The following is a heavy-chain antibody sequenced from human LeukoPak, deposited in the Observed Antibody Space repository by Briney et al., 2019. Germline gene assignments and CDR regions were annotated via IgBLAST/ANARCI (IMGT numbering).Heavy chain of an antibody. V-gene: IGHV4-39*01. CDR1: GGSISSSSYY. Sequence: SETLSLTXTVSGGSISSSSYYWGWIRQPPGKGLQWIGSIYYSGSTYYNPSLKSRVTISVDTSKNQFSLKLSSVTAADTAVYYCARRKQQLAFDYWGQGTLVTVSS. J-gene: IGHJ4*02. CDR3: ARRKQQLAFDY. CDR2: IYYSGST. D-gene: IGHD6-13*01.